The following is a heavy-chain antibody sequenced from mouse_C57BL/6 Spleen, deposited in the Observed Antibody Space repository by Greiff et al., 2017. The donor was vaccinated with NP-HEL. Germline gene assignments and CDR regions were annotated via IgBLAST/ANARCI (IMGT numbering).Heavy chain of an antibody. J-gene: IGHJ4*01. V-gene: IGHV1-15*01. CDR3: TSAYYSNYNAMDY. D-gene: IGHD2-5*01. CDR1: GYTFTDYE. Sequence: QVQLQQSGAELVRPGASVTLSCKASGYTFTDYEIHWVKQTPVHGLEWIGAIDPETGGTAYNQKFKGKAILTADKSSSTAYMELRSLTSEDSAVYYCTSAYYSNYNAMDYWGQGTSVTVSS. CDR2: IDPETGGT.